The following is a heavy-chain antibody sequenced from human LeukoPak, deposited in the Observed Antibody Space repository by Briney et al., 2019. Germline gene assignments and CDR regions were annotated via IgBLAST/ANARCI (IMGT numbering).Heavy chain of an antibody. J-gene: IGHJ4*02. Sequence: GGSLRLSCAASGFTFSRYAMNWVRQAPGKGLEWVSAISGSGGSTYYADSVQGRFTVSRDNSKNTLYLQMNSLRAEDTAVYYCANSAIYGDLRSLDYWGQGTLVTVSS. D-gene: IGHD4-17*01. CDR2: ISGSGGST. CDR3: ANSAIYGDLRSLDY. CDR1: GFTFSRYA. V-gene: IGHV3-23*01.